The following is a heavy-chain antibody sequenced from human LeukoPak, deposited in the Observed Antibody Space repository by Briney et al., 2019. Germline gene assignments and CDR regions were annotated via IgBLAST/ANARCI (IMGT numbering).Heavy chain of an antibody. J-gene: IGHJ5*02. Sequence: GGSLRLSCAASGFTFSSYGMHWVRQAPGKGLEWVAVIWNDGSNKYYADSVKGRFTISRDNSKNTLYLQMNSLRAEDTAVYYCARHYYDRSGHNWFDPWGQGTLVTVSS. CDR3: ARHYYDRSGHNWFDP. CDR1: GFTFSSYG. D-gene: IGHD3-22*01. V-gene: IGHV3-33*01. CDR2: IWNDGSNK.